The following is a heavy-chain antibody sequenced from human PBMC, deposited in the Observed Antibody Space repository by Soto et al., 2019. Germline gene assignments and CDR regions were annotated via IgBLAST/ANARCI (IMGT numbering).Heavy chain of an antibody. CDR2: ISASGSSA. J-gene: IGHJ4*02. D-gene: IGHD3-3*01. CDR3: AKDGDFYDFWSGYYSFDY. V-gene: IGHV3-23*01. CDR1: GFIFNNYS. Sequence: GGSLRLSCAASGFIFNNYSMSWVRQAPGKGLEWVSFISASGSSANYADSVKGRFTISRDNSKNMVYLQMNSLRAEDKAVYYCAKDGDFYDFWSGYYSFDYWGQGTLVTVSS.